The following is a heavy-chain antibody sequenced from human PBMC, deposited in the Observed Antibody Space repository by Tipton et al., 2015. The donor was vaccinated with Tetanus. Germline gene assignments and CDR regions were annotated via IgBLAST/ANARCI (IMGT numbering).Heavy chain of an antibody. CDR2: IGASGAI. CDR1: GFTFSSYS. Sequence: SLRLSCATSGFTFSSYSMNWFRQAPGKGLEWVSYIGASGAIYYADSVKGRFTISRDNAKNSLYLQMNSLRVDDTAVYYCARGMSFDPWGQGTLVTVSS. J-gene: IGHJ5*02. CDR3: ARGMSFDP. V-gene: IGHV3-48*04.